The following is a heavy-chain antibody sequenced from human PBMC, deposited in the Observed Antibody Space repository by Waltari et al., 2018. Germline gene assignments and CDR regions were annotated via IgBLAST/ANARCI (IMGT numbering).Heavy chain of an antibody. D-gene: IGHD6-13*01. CDR1: GYTFTSYA. J-gene: IGHJ5*02. V-gene: IGHV1-3*01. CDR3: ARVIAAAGNHGQLWFDP. CDR2: INAGNGNT. Sequence: QVQLVQSGAEVKKPGASVKVSCKASGYTFTSYAMHWVRQAPGQRLEWMGWINAGNGNTKYSQKFQGRVTITRDTSASTAYMELSSLRSEDTAVYYCARVIAAAGNHGQLWFDPWGQGTLVTVSS.